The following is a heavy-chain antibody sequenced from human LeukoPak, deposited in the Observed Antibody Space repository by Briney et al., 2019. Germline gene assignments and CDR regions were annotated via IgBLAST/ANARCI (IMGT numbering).Heavy chain of an antibody. CDR3: ARGGSSYYMDV. CDR2: ISGSGGST. V-gene: IGHV3-23*01. D-gene: IGHD3-10*01. Sequence: GGSLRLSCAASGFTFSNYAMSWVRQAPGKGLEWVSTISGSGGSTYYADSVKGRFSISRDNSKNMMYLQMNSLRAEDTALYYCARGGSSYYMDVWGRGITVTISS. J-gene: IGHJ6*03. CDR1: GFTFSNYA.